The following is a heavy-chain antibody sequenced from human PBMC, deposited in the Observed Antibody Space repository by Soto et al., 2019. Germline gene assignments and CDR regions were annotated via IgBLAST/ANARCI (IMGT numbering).Heavy chain of an antibody. CDR3: ARGGYCSGGSCYSYDY. CDR2: IIPILGIA. J-gene: IGHJ4*02. D-gene: IGHD2-15*01. V-gene: IGHV1-69*02. CDR1: GGTFSSYT. Sequence: QVQLVQSGAEVKKPGSSVKVSCTASGGTFSSYTISWVRQAPGQGLEWMGRIIPILGIANYAQKFQGRVTITADKSTSTAYMELSSLRSEDTAVYYCARGGYCSGGSCYSYDYWGQGTLVTVSS.